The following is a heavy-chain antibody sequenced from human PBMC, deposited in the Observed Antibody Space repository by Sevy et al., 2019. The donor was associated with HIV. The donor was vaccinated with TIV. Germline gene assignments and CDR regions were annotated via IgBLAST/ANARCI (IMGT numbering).Heavy chain of an antibody. J-gene: IGHJ4*02. CDR2: IMGDGSRR. V-gene: IGHV3-74*01. D-gene: IGHD3-16*01. CDR3: ARDPFGGYYFDH. Sequence: GGSLRLSCAASGFDFSTYWMHWVRQAPGKGLVWVSRIMGDGSRRSHADSVKGRFTISRDNAKNTLYLQMNSLRAEDTALYFCARDPFGGYYFDHWGPGTLVTDSS. CDR1: GFDFSTYW.